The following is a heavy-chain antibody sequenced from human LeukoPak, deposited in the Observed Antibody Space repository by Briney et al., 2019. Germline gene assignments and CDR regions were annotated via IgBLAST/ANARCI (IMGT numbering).Heavy chain of an antibody. CDR2: INPTGGST. Sequence: ASVKVSCKAPGYTFPSYFMHWVRLAPGQGLEWMGIINPTGGSTTYARKFQGRVTMTRDTSTSTVYMELSSLRSDDTAVYYCARTAARRFDYWGQGTLVTVSS. V-gene: IGHV1-46*01. J-gene: IGHJ4*02. CDR3: ARTAARRFDY. CDR1: GYTFPSYF. D-gene: IGHD6-6*01.